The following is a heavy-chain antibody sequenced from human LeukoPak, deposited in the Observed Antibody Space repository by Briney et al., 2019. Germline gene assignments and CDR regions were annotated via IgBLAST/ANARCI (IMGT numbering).Heavy chain of an antibody. Sequence: GGSLRLSCAASGFTFSGFVISWVRQAPGKGPQWVADISGSGGSTYYADSVKGRFSVSRDNAKNSLYLQMNSLRAEDTAVYYCAKARGTGTSPLSADVWGKGTTVAVSS. CDR1: GFTFSGFV. CDR3: AKARGTGTSPLSADV. V-gene: IGHV3-23*01. D-gene: IGHD2-2*01. J-gene: IGHJ6*04. CDR2: ISGSGGST.